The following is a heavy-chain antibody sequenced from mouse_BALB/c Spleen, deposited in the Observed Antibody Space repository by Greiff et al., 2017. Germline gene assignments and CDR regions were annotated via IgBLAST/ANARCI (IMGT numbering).Heavy chain of an antibody. V-gene: IGHV5-4*02. CDR1: GFTFSDYY. J-gene: IGHJ4*01. D-gene: IGHD2-3*01. CDR2: ISDGGSYT. Sequence: EVKVVESGGGLVKPGGSLKLSCAASGFTFSDYYMYWVRQTPEKRLEWVATISDGGSYTYYPDSVKGRFTISRDNAKNNLYLQMSSLKSEDTAMYYCARYDGYYFYAMDYWGQGTSVTVSS. CDR3: ARYDGYYFYAMDY.